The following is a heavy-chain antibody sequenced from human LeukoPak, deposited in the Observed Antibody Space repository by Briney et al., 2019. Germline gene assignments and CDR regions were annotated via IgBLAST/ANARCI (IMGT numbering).Heavy chain of an antibody. CDR3: RGGYCSSTSCYGGIWFDP. Sequence: PSETLSLTCTVSGGSISSYYWSWIRQPPGQGLEWIGYIYYSGSTTYNPSHKSRVTILVDTSKNQFSLKLSSVTGADTAAYYCRGGYCSSTSCYGGIWFDPWGQGTLVTVAS. J-gene: IGHJ5*02. CDR2: IYYSGST. V-gene: IGHV4-59*01. CDR1: GGSISSYY. D-gene: IGHD2-2*01.